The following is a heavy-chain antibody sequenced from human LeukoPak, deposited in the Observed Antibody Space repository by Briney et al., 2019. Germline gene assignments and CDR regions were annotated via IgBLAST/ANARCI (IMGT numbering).Heavy chain of an antibody. CDR1: GYSFINYW. CDR2: IYPGDSDT. Sequence: GESLKISCKGSGYSFINYWIGWVRQMPGKGLEWVGIIYPGDSDTRYSPSFQGQVTISADKSISTAYLQWSSLKASDTAMYYCARGRVDIVVVPAAPVFDYWGQGTLVTVSS. V-gene: IGHV5-51*01. D-gene: IGHD2-2*03. CDR3: ARGRVDIVVVPAAPVFDY. J-gene: IGHJ4*02.